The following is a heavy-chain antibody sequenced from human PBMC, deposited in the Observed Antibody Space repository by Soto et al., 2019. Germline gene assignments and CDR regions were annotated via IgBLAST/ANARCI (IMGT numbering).Heavy chain of an antibody. V-gene: IGHV4-31*03. CDR3: ARKDSGYADYMDV. CDR1: GGSISSGGYY. Sequence: SETLSLTCTVSGGSISSGGYYWSWIRQHPGKGLEWIGYIYYSGSTYYNPSLKSRVTMSVDTSENQFSLRLSSATAADTAVYYCARKDSGYADYMDVWGKGTTVTVSS. J-gene: IGHJ6*03. CDR2: IYYSGST. D-gene: IGHD5-12*01.